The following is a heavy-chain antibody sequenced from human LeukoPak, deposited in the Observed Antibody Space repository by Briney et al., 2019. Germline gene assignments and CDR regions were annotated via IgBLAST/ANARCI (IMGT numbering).Heavy chain of an antibody. CDR3: ARVNSGWYGDAFDI. Sequence: ASVKVSCKASGYTFTSYGISWVRQAPGQGLEWMGWISAYNGNTNYAQKLQGRVTMTTDTSTSTAYMELRSLRSDDTAVYFCARVNSGWYGDAFDIWGQGTMVTVSS. CDR2: ISAYNGNT. CDR1: GYTFTSYG. D-gene: IGHD6-19*01. J-gene: IGHJ3*02. V-gene: IGHV1-18*01.